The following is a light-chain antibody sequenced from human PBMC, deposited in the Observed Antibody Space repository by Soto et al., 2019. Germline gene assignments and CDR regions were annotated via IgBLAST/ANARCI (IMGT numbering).Light chain of an antibody. V-gene: IGLV2-8*01. J-gene: IGLJ3*02. CDR1: SSDVGGYNY. Sequence: QPALTQPPSASGSPGQSVTISCTGTSSDVGGYNYVSWYQQHPGKAPKVLIYEVSKRPSGVPDRFSGSKSGNTASLTVSGLQAEDEADYYCSSYAGSNSVFGGGTKVTVL. CDR3: SSYAGSNSV. CDR2: EVS.